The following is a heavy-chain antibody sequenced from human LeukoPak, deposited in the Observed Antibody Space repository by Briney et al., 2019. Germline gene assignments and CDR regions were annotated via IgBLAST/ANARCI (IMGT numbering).Heavy chain of an antibody. CDR3: ALSSGGLDFQH. J-gene: IGHJ1*01. CDR1: GFTVSSNY. V-gene: IGHV3-53*05. CDR2: IYSGGST. D-gene: IGHD2-15*01. Sequence: PGGSLRLSCAASGFTVSSNYMSWVRQAPGKGLEWVSVIYSGGSTYYADSVKGRFTISRDNSKNTLYLQMNSLRAEDTAVYYCALSSGGLDFQHWGQGTLVTVSS.